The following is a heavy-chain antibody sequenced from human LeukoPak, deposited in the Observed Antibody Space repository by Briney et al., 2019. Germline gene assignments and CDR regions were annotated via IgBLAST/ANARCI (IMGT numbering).Heavy chain of an antibody. D-gene: IGHD3-22*01. V-gene: IGHV4-4*07. J-gene: IGHJ3*02. CDR3: AWQAYDTGYDAFDI. CDR2: IYRSGST. CDR1: GGSISSYY. Sequence: SESLSLTCTVSGGSISSYYWSWIRQPAGKGLEWIGRIYRSGSTNYNPSLKSRVTMSVDASKNHFSLKLTSVTAADTAIYYCAWQAYDTGYDAFDIWGQGTMVTVSS.